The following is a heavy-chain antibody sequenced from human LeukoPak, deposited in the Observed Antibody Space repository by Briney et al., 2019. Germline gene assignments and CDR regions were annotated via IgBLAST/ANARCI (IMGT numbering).Heavy chain of an antibody. J-gene: IGHJ6*02. CDR2: IRSKAYGRTT. CDR3: TRARLWFGELWNYYYYYGMDV. CDR1: GFTFVDSA. D-gene: IGHD3-10*01. Sequence: PGGSLRLSRTPSGFTFVDSAVSSVRQPPRNGLEWVGFIRSKAYGRTTEYAASVKGRFTISRGDSKSIAYLQMNSLKTEDTAVYYCTRARLWFGELWNYYYYYGMDVWGQGTTVTVSS. V-gene: IGHV3-49*04.